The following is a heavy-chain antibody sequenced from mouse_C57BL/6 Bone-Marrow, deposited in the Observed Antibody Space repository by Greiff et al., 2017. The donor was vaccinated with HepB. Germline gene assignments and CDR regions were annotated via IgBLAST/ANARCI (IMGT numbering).Heavy chain of an antibody. CDR2: IYPGSGST. V-gene: IGHV1-55*01. CDR1: GYTFTSYW. CDR3: ARRGTTVVAYYFDY. J-gene: IGHJ2*01. D-gene: IGHD1-1*01. Sequence: VQLQQSGAELVKPGASVKVSCKASGYTFTSYWMHWVKQRPGQGLEWIGDIYPGSGSTNYNEKFKSKVTLTVDTSSSTTYMQLSSLTSEDSAVYYYARRGTTVVAYYFDYWGQGTTLTVSS.